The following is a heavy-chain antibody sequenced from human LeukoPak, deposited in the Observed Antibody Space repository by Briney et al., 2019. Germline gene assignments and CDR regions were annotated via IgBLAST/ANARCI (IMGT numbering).Heavy chain of an antibody. Sequence: GGSLRLSCAASGFTFSSYWMSWVRQAPGKGLEWVAVISYDGSNKYYADSVKGRFTISRDNSKNTLYLQMNSLRAEDTAVYYCAKGPYSSSWYYFDYWGQGTLVTVSS. D-gene: IGHD6-13*01. V-gene: IGHV3-30*18. CDR3: AKGPYSSSWYYFDY. J-gene: IGHJ4*02. CDR1: GFTFSSYW. CDR2: ISYDGSNK.